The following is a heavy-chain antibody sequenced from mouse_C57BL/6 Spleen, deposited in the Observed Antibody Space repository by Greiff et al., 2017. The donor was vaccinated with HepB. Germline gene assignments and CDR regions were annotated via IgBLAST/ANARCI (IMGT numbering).Heavy chain of an antibody. Sequence: EVKLMESGGGLVKPGGSLKLSCAASGFTFSDYGMHWVSQAPEKGLEWVAYISSGSSTIYYADTVKGRFTISRDNAKNTLFLQITSLRSEDTAMYYCARRSSGYSAMDYWGQGTSVTVSS. V-gene: IGHV5-17*01. CDR1: GFTFSDYG. J-gene: IGHJ4*01. CDR2: ISSGSSTI. D-gene: IGHD3-2*02. CDR3: ARRSSGYSAMDY.